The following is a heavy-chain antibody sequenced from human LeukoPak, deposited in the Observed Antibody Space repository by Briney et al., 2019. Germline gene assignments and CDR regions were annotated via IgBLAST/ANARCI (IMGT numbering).Heavy chain of an antibody. V-gene: IGHV3-21*01. Sequence: GGSLGLSCAASRFTFSSYSMNWVRQAPGKGLEWVSSISSSSSYIYYADSVKGRFTISRDNAKNSLYLQMNSLRAEDTAVYYCAREPSEGYDFWSGKNYYYYYYMDVWGKGTTVTVSS. CDR2: ISSSSSYI. J-gene: IGHJ6*03. CDR1: RFTFSSYS. CDR3: AREPSEGYDFWSGKNYYYYYYMDV. D-gene: IGHD3-3*01.